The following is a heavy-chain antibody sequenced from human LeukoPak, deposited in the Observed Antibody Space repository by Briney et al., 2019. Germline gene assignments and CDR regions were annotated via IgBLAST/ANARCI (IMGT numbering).Heavy chain of an antibody. Sequence: ASVKVSCKASGGTFSSYAISWVRQAPGQGLEWMGRIIPIFGTANYAQKFQGRVTITADKSTSTAYMELSSLRSEDTAVYYCASRLRTYYYYYYMDVWGKGTTATVSS. J-gene: IGHJ6*03. CDR2: IIPIFGTA. D-gene: IGHD5/OR15-5a*01. CDR1: GGTFSSYA. V-gene: IGHV1-69*06. CDR3: ASRLRTYYYYYYMDV.